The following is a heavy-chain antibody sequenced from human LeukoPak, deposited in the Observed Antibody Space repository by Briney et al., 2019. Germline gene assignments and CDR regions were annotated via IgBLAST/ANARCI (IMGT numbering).Heavy chain of an antibody. J-gene: IGHJ4*02. CDR2: IKQDGSEK. V-gene: IGHV3-7*01. CDR1: GFIFSTYW. D-gene: IGHD4-17*01. CDR3: ARESYGDYGY. Sequence: GGSLRLSCSASGFIFSTYWMSWVRQAPGKGLEWVANIKQDGSEKYYVDSVKGRFTISRDNAKNSLYLQMNSLRAEDTAVYYCARESYGDYGYWGQGTLVTVSS.